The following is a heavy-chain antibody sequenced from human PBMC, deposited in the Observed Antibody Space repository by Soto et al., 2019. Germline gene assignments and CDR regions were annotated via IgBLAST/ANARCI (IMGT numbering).Heavy chain of an antibody. Sequence: GGSLRLSCATSGFDFGDYALAWVRQGPGRGLEWVAFIRAKPAGGTAEYAASVKDRFTLSRDGSGSIAYLQMNSLKVEDTGKYYCSRIGPGADTRWFFDYWGQGTPVTVSS. CDR3: SRIGPGADTRWFFDY. D-gene: IGHD2-15*01. J-gene: IGHJ4*02. CDR1: GFDFGDYA. CDR2: IRAKPAGGTA. V-gene: IGHV3-49*04.